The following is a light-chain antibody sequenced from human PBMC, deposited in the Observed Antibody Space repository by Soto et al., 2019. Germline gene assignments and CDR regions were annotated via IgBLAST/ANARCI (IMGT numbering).Light chain of an antibody. CDR1: QSVSSN. V-gene: IGKV3-15*01. CDR2: GAS. J-gene: IGKJ1*01. Sequence: EIVMTQSPANLSVSPGERATLFCRASQSVSSNLAWYQQKPGQAPRLLIYGASTRATGIPARVSGSGSGTEFTLTISSLQYEDFAVCYCQQYNNWRGTFGQGTKVDIK. CDR3: QQYNNWRGT.